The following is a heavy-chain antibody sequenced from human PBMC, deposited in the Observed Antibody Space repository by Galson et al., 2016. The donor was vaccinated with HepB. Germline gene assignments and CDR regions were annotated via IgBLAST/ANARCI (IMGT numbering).Heavy chain of an antibody. CDR1: GFLFNTYG. V-gene: IGHV1-18*01. CDR2: ISAYNGNT. J-gene: IGHJ6*02. D-gene: IGHD3-10*01. Sequence: SVKVSCKASGFLFNTYGSSWLRQAPGQGLEWMGWISAYNGNTNYAQRFQGRVTMTTDTSTSTACMELRSRRPDDTAAYFCARDPGGRGRGYYYGMDVWGQGTTVTVSS. CDR3: ARDPGGRGRGYYYGMDV.